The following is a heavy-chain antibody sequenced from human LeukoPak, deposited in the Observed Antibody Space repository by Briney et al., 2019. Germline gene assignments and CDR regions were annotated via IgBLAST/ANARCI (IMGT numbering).Heavy chain of an antibody. CDR2: IYPGDSDT. Sequence: RESLKISFKGSGYSFTSYWIGWVRQMPGKGLDWMGIIYPGDSDTRYSPSFQGQVTISADESISTAYLQWSSLKASDTAIYYCARGNEWLRQGIPYYFDYWGQGTLVTVSS. CDR1: GYSFTSYW. D-gene: IGHD5-12*01. V-gene: IGHV5-51*01. J-gene: IGHJ4*02. CDR3: ARGNEWLRQGIPYYFDY.